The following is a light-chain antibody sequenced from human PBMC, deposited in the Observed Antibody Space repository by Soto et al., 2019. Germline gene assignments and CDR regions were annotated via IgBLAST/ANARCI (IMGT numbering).Light chain of an antibody. Sequence: SYELTQPPSVSVAPGQTARITCGGNNIGSKSVHWYQQKPGQAPVLVVYDDSDRPSGIPERISASRSGDTATLTISGLRADDEADYYCNSYTNSGSFVFGTGRKVTV. CDR2: DDS. CDR3: NSYTNSGSFV. J-gene: IGLJ1*01. V-gene: IGLV3-21*02. CDR1: NIGSKS.